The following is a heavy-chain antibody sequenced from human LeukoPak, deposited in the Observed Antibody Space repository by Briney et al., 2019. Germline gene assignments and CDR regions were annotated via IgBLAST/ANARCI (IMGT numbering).Heavy chain of an antibody. J-gene: IGHJ6*02. CDR3: ARDGYSYGSYYYYGMDV. V-gene: IGHV3-23*01. CDR1: GFTFSTYT. D-gene: IGHD5-18*01. CDR2: IYGSGGAS. Sequence: GGSLRLSCAASGFTFSTYTMNWVRQAPGKGLEWVSGIYGSGGASFYADSVKGRFTISRDNSKNTLYLQMNSLRAEDTAVYYCARDGYSYGSYYYYGMDVWGQGTTVTVSS.